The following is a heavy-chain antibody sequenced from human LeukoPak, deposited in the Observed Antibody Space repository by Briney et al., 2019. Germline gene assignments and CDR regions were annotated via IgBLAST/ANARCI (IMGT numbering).Heavy chain of an antibody. CDR1: SGSISRHC. J-gene: IGHJ6*03. CDR3: ARGSPYYDFWSGYSPPGYYYMDV. CDR2: IYFLGST. D-gene: IGHD3-3*01. Sequence: SETLSLTCNVSSGSISRHCRSWIRQPPGRGLELIGHIYFLGSTNDNPSRKSRVTISVDTYKNQFSLKLSSVIAADTAVYYCARGSPYYDFWSGYSPPGYYYMDVWGKGTTVTVSS. V-gene: IGHV4-59*11.